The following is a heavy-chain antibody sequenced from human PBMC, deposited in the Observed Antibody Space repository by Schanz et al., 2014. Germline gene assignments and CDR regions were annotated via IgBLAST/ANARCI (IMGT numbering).Heavy chain of an antibody. Sequence: VELVESGGGFVQPGGSLRLSCAASTFTFSSYWMHWVRQAPGKGLVWVSRIDRDGSRTNYADSVKGRFTISRDNAKSTVYLQMNSLGVEDMAVYYCARGGYSYGSGYYAMDVWGQGTAVTVSS. D-gene: IGHD5-18*01. CDR1: TFTFSSYW. J-gene: IGHJ6*02. CDR2: IDRDGSRT. CDR3: ARGGYSYGSGYYAMDV. V-gene: IGHV3-74*01.